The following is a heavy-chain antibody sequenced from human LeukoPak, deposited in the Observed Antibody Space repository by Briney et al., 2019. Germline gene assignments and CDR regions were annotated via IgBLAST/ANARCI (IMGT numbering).Heavy chain of an antibody. D-gene: IGHD5-24*01. V-gene: IGHV1-18*01. CDR3: AMKQRDGYNYFDY. CDR2: ISAYNGNT. Sequence: ASVKVSCKASGYTFTSYGISWVRQAPGQGLEWMGWISAYNGNTNYAQKLQGRVTMTTDTSTSTAHMELRSLRSDDAAVYYCAMKQRDGYNYFDYWGQETLVTVSS. J-gene: IGHJ4*02. CDR1: GYTFTSYG.